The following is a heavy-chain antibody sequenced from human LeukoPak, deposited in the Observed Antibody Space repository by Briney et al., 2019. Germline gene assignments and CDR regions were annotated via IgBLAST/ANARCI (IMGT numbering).Heavy chain of an antibody. Sequence: GGSLRLSCAASGFTFSSYAMSWVRQAPGKGLEWVSAISGSGGSTYYADSVKGRFTISRDNSKNTLYLQMNSLRAEDTAVYYCAKVKVTMVRGVIYYFDYWGQGTLVTASS. CDR2: ISGSGGST. J-gene: IGHJ4*02. CDR1: GFTFSSYA. D-gene: IGHD3-10*01. V-gene: IGHV3-23*01. CDR3: AKVKVTMVRGVIYYFDY.